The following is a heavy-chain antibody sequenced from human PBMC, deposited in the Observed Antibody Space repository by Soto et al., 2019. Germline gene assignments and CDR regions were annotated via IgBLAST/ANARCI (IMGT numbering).Heavy chain of an antibody. D-gene: IGHD6-13*01. CDR3: ARHSSSWYAFDY. CDR2: IYYSGST. J-gene: IGHJ4*02. Sequence: TVSGGSISSSSYYWGWIRQPPGKGLEWIGSIYYSGSTYYNPSLKSRVTISVDTSKNQFSLKLSSVTAADTAVYYCARHSSSWYAFDYWGQGTLVTVSS. V-gene: IGHV4-39*01. CDR1: GGSISSSSYY.